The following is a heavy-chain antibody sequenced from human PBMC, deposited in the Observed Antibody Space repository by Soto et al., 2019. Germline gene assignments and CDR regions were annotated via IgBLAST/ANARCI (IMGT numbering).Heavy chain of an antibody. Sequence: ATLSLTCALYGPSFSGYYWPWILQPPAKWLEWIGEINHSGSTNYNPSLKSRVTISVDTSKNQFSLKLSSVTAADTAVYYCARGPAIVVVPAAGYMDVWGKGTTVTVSS. CDR2: INHSGST. J-gene: IGHJ6*03. CDR1: GPSFSGYY. D-gene: IGHD2-2*01. V-gene: IGHV4-34*01. CDR3: ARGPAIVVVPAAGYMDV.